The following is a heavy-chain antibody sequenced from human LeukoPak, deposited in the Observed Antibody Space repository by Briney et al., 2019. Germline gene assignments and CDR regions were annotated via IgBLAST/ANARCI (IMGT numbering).Heavy chain of an antibody. V-gene: IGHV3-7*03. CDR2: IKQDGSEK. CDR3: AKAPVTTCSGAYCYPFDY. Sequence: GGSLRLSCAASGFTFSDYYMSWVRQAPGKGLEWVANIKQDGSEKYYVDSVEGRFTISRDNAKNSLYLQMNSLRAEDAAVYYCAKAPVTTCSGAYCYPFDYWGQGILVTVSS. D-gene: IGHD2-21*01. J-gene: IGHJ4*02. CDR1: GFTFSDYY.